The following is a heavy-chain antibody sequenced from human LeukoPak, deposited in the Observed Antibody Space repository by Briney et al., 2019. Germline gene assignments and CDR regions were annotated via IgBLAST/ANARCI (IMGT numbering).Heavy chain of an antibody. J-gene: IGHJ3*02. D-gene: IGHD3-10*01. CDR2: IWYDGSNK. Sequence: GSLRLSCAASGFTFSSYGMHWVRQAPGRGLEWVAVIWYDGSNKYYADSVKGRFTISRDNSKNTLYLQMNSLRAADTAVYYCARSPGEPKSHYGSGSPHAFDIWGQGTMVTVSS. CDR1: GFTFSSYG. CDR3: ARSPGEPKSHYGSGSPHAFDI. V-gene: IGHV3-33*01.